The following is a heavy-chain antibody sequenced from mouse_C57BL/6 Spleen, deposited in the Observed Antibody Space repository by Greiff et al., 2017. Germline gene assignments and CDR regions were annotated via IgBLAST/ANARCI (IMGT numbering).Heavy chain of an antibody. CDR1: GYTFTSYW. Sequence: QVQLQQPGAELVKPGASVKLSCKASGYTFTSYWMHWVKQRPGRGLEWIGRIDPNSGGTKYNEKFKSKATLTVDKPSSTAYMQLSSLTSEDSAVYYCASLYDDDEGYAMDYWGQGTSVTVSS. CDR2: IDPNSGGT. J-gene: IGHJ4*01. D-gene: IGHD2-4*01. CDR3: ASLYDDDEGYAMDY. V-gene: IGHV1-72*01.